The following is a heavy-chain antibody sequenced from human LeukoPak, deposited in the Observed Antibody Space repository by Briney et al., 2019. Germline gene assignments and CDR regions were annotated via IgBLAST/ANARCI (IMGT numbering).Heavy chain of an antibody. CDR3: ARLAIVVVPTAYYDY. V-gene: IGHV5-51*01. D-gene: IGHD3-22*01. CDR1: GYSFTSYW. Sequence: GESLKISCKGSGYSFTSYWIGWMRQMPGKGLEWMGIIYPGDSDTRYSPSFQGQVTISADKSISTAYLQWSSLKASDTAMYYCARLAIVVVPTAYYDYWGQGTLVTVSS. CDR2: IYPGDSDT. J-gene: IGHJ4*02.